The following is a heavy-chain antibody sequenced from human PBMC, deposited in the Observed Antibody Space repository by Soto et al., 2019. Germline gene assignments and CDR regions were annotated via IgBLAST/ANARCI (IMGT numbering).Heavy chain of an antibody. CDR3: ARGGEDKWLAFDF. V-gene: IGHV4-4*02. CDR1: SGSLNSTNW. D-gene: IGHD6-19*01. Sequence: PSETLSLTCAVSSGSLNSTNWWSWVRQPPGKGLEWIGEIYHSGSTNYNPSLKSRVTISVAESANHFSLTLTSVTAADTAVYYCARGGEDKWLAFDFWGQGTLVTVSS. J-gene: IGHJ4*02. CDR2: IYHSGST.